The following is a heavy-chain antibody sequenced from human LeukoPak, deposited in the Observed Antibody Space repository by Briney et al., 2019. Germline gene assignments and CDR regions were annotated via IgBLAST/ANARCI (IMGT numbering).Heavy chain of an antibody. CDR3: AMATRNYYYYGMDV. J-gene: IGHJ6*02. Sequence: NPGGSLRLSCAASGFTFSSYSMNWVRQAPGKGLEWVSSISSSSSYIYYADSVKGRFTIPRDNAKNSLYLQMNSLRAEDTAVYYCAMATRNYYYYGMDVWGQGTTVTVSS. D-gene: IGHD5-12*01. CDR1: GFTFSSYS. V-gene: IGHV3-21*01. CDR2: ISSSSSYI.